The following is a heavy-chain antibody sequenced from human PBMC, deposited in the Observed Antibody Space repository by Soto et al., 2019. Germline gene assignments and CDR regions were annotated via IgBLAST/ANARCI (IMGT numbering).Heavy chain of an antibody. CDR2: ISSSSSYI. V-gene: IGHV3-21*01. CDR1: GFTCSSYS. Sequence: VGSLRLSCAASGFTCSSYSINWVRQAPGKGLEWVSSISSSSSYIYYADSVKGRFTISRDNAKNSLYLQMNSLRAEDTAVYYCARAYCSGGSCYPFDYWGQGTPVTVSS. J-gene: IGHJ4*02. D-gene: IGHD2-15*01. CDR3: ARAYCSGGSCYPFDY.